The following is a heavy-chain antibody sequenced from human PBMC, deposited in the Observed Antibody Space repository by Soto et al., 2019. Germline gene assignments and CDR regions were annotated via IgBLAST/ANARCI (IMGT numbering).Heavy chain of an antibody. CDR2: IYYSGST. J-gene: IGHJ6*03. CDR1: GGSISSYY. CDR3: ARLEVGSNYYYYYMDV. Sequence: SETLSLTCTVSGGSISSYYWSWIRQPPGKGLGWIGYIYYSGSTNYNPSLKSRVTISVDTSKNQFSLKLSSVTAADTAVYYCARLEVGSNYYYYYMDVWGKGTTVT. D-gene: IGHD1-26*01. V-gene: IGHV4-59*08.